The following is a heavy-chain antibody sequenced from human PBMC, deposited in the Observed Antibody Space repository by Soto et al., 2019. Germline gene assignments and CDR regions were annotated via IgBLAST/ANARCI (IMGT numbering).Heavy chain of an antibody. Sequence: GASVKVSCKASGGTFSSYAISWVRQAPGQGLEWMGGIIPIFGTANYAQKFQGRVTITADESTSTAYMELSSLRSEDTAVYYCASEYYYDSSGYYHTFGYWGQGTLVTVSS. D-gene: IGHD3-22*01. CDR2: IIPIFGTA. J-gene: IGHJ4*02. CDR1: GGTFSSYA. CDR3: ASEYYYDSSGYYHTFGY. V-gene: IGHV1-69*13.